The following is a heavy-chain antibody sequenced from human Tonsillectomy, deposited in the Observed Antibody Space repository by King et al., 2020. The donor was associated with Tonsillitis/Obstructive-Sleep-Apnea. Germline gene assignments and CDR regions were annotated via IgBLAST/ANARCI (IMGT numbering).Heavy chain of an antibody. CDR1: GFTFDDYA. CDR2: ISWNSGSI. D-gene: IGHD3-22*01. V-gene: IGHV3-9*01. Sequence: VQLVESGGGLVQPGRSLRLSCAASGFTFDDYAMHWVRQAPGKGLEWVSGISWNSGSIGYADSVKGRFTISRDNAKNSPYLQMNSLRAEDTALYYCAKDINYDSSGYYFDYWGQGTLVTVSS. CDR3: AKDINYDSSGYYFDY. J-gene: IGHJ4*02.